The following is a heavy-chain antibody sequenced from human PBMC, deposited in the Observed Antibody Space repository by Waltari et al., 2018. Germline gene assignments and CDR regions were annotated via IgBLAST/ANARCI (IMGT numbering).Heavy chain of an antibody. CDR1: GFTFGRSA. V-gene: IGHV3-23*04. CDR3: AKSLSDPAVGGLDV. J-gene: IGHJ6*02. D-gene: IGHD2-15*01. CDR2: MSGVGGTI. Sequence: EAQLVESGGGLVQPGGSLRLSCEASGFTFGRSAMTWVRQVPGKGLEWLSAMSGVGGTICYADSVQGRFIISRDPSKNTLFLQLNSLRVEDTAVDFCAKSLSDPAVGGLDVWGQGTPVTVSS.